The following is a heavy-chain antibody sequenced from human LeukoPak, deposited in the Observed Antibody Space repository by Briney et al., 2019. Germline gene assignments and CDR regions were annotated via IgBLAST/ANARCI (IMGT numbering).Heavy chain of an antibody. CDR1: GFTFSSYA. V-gene: IGHV3-64*04. D-gene: IGHD6-19*01. CDR3: AKDDSSGLITLGTFQH. CDR2: IRSSGGGT. J-gene: IGHJ1*01. Sequence: PGGSLRLSCSASGFTFSSYAMHWVRQAPGKGLEYVSAIRSSGGGTYYADSVRGRFTISRDNANNSLYLQMNSLRAEDTAVYFCAKDDSSGLITLGTFQHWGQGTLVTVSS.